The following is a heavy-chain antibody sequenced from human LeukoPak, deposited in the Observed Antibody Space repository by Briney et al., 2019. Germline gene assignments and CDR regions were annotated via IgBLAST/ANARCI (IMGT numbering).Heavy chain of an antibody. Sequence: PGGSLRLSCAASGFTFSKYWMHWVRQAPGKGLVWVSRIKSDGRTNYADSVKGRFTISRDNAKNTVSLQMNSLRAEDTGVYYCARAPSEIGGYYPEYFRHWGQGTLVIVSS. D-gene: IGHD3-22*01. J-gene: IGHJ1*01. CDR2: IKSDGRT. CDR1: GFTFSKYW. CDR3: ARAPSEIGGYYPEYFRH. V-gene: IGHV3-74*01.